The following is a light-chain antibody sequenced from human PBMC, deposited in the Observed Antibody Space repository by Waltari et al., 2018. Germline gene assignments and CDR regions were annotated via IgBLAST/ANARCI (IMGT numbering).Light chain of an antibody. CDR2: EVS. J-gene: IGLJ2*01. CDR1: SSAVGGYNY. V-gene: IGLV2-8*01. Sequence: QSALTQPPSASASPGHSVTISCPGTSSAVGGYNYVSWYQQHPGKAPKLMIYEVSKRPSGVPDRFSGSKSGNTASLTGAGLQAEDEAVYYCSSYAGSNKNVVFGGGTKLTVL. CDR3: SSYAGSNKNVV.